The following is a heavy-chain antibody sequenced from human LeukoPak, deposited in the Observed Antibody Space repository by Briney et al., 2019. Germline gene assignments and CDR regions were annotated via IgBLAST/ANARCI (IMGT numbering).Heavy chain of an antibody. D-gene: IGHD2-15*01. CDR3: ARHCCSGPAKRVFDI. Sequence: SETLSLTCPVSGGSTISSDYHWGWVRQPPGKGLEWIGTISYSGNTDYNPSLRSRVTISVDTSNNQFSLRLGSVTAADTAVYHCARHCCSGPAKRVFDIWGQGTMVTVSS. CDR1: GGSTISSDYH. CDR2: ISYSGNT. V-gene: IGHV4-39*01. J-gene: IGHJ3*02.